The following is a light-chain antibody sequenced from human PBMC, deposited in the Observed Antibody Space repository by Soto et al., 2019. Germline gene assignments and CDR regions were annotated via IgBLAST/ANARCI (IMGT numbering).Light chain of an antibody. CDR1: PGSYTY. CDR3: QQYGSTRIT. J-gene: IGKJ2*01. CDR2: GAS. V-gene: IGKV3-20*01. Sequence: EIVLTQSPGTLSLSPGDTATLSCRSSPGSYTYLAWYQQKPGQAPRLLIFGASTRATGIPDRFSGSGSGTDFNLTKSRLEPEDFAVYYCQQYGSTRITFGQGTKLEIK.